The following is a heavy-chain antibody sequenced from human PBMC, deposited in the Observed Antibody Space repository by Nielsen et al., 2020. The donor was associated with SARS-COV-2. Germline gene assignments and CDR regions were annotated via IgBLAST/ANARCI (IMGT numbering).Heavy chain of an antibody. CDR1: GGSISSYY. CDR2: IYYSGST. V-gene: IGHV4-59*01. J-gene: IGHJ5*02. D-gene: IGHD5-18*01. Sequence: SETLSPTCTAPGGSISSYYWSWIRQPPGKGLEWIGYIYYSGSTNYNPSLKSRVTISVDTSKNQFSLKLSSVTAADTAVYYCARDQGHIYGYRWFDPWGQGTLVTVSS. CDR3: ARDQGHIYGYRWFDP.